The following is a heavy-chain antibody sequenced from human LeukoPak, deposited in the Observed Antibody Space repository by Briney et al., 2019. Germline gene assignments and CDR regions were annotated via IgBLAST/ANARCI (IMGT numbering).Heavy chain of an antibody. J-gene: IGHJ6*03. D-gene: IGHD3-10*01. CDR3: ARAGGITLVRGVIPGDYYYYYMDV. V-gene: IGHV3-21*01. CDR2: ISSGSTYI. CDR1: GFTFSSYW. Sequence: GGSLRLSCAASGFTFSSYWMSWVRQAPGKGLEWVSSISSGSTYIYYADSLKGRFTISRDNAKNSLYLQMNSLRAEDTAVYYCARAGGITLVRGVIPGDYYYYYMDVWGKGTTVTISS.